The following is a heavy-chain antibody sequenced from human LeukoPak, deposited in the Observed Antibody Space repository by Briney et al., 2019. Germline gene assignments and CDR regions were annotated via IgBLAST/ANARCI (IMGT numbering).Heavy chain of an antibody. CDR3: ARQRVGATKLFDY. V-gene: IGHV4-34*01. CDR1: GGSFSGYY. CDR2: INHSGST. D-gene: IGHD1-26*01. Sequence: SETLSLTCAVYGGSFSGYYWSWIRQPPGKGLEWIGEINHSGSTNYNPSLKSRVTISVDTSKNQFSLKLSSVTAADTAVYYCARQRVGATKLFDYWGQGTLVTVSS. J-gene: IGHJ4*02.